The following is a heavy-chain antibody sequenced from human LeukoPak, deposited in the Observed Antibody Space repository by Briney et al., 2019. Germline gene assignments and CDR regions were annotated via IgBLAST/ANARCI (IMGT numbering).Heavy chain of an antibody. CDR1: GFTFSSYA. Sequence: PGGSLRLSCVASGFTFSSYAMHWVRQTPGKGLEYVSGINSNGGSTHYANSVKGRFTISRDNSKHTLYLQMGSLRTEDMAVYYCASSSWYDSPGVVWGKGTTVTVSS. D-gene: IGHD6-13*01. CDR3: ASSSWYDSPGVV. J-gene: IGHJ6*04. V-gene: IGHV3-64*01. CDR2: INSNGGST.